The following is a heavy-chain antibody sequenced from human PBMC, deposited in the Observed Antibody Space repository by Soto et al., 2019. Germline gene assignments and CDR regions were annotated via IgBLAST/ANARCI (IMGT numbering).Heavy chain of an antibody. D-gene: IGHD6-19*01. CDR1: GVSIDNFF. V-gene: IGHV4-59*03. CDR3: ATTYSSGWYQPDSVAFDI. J-gene: IGHJ3*02. Sequence: SETLSLTCTVSGVSIDNFFWSWIRQTPGKGLEWIGYVSQGGTTAYMSEGETTSYNPSLESRATISLDLPKNQFSLKLTSVTAADTAVYYCATTYSSGWYQPDSVAFDIWGQGTMVTVSS. CDR2: VSQGGTTAY.